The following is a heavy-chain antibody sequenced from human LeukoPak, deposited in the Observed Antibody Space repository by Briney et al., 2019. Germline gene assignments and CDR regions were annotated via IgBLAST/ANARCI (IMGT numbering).Heavy chain of an antibody. CDR1: GYSFTSYW. CDR2: IYPGDSDT. J-gene: IGHJ6*03. Sequence: HGESLKISCKGSGYSFTSYWIGWVRQMPGKGLEWMGIIYPGDSDTRCSPSFQGQVTISADKSISTAYLQWSSLKASDTAMYYCARLPCSGGSCYGNYYYYYMDVWGKGTTVTVSS. V-gene: IGHV5-51*01. CDR3: ARLPCSGGSCYGNYYYYYMDV. D-gene: IGHD2-15*01.